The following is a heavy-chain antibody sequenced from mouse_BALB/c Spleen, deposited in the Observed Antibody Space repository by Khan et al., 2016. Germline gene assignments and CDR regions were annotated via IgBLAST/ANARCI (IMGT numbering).Heavy chain of an antibody. CDR2: ISYSGST. D-gene: IGHD1-1*01. CDR1: GYSITSDYA. J-gene: IGHJ2*01. Sequence: EVQLQESGPGLVKPSQSLSLTCTVTGYSITSDYAWNWIRHFPGNKLEWMGYISYSGSTSYNPSLKSRISITRDTSKNQFFLQLNSVTTEDTATYYCARDYYGSGYFDYWGQGTTLTVSS. CDR3: ARDYYGSGYFDY. V-gene: IGHV3-2*02.